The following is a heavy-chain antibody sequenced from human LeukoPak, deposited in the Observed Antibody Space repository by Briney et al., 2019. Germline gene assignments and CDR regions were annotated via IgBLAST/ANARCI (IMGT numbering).Heavy chain of an antibody. Sequence: PSETLSLTCAVYGGSFSGYYWSWIRQPPGKGLEWIGEINHSGSTNYNPSLKSRVTISVDTSKNQFSLKLSSVTAADTAVYYCARYCSSTSCRRGGFDPWGQGTLVTVSS. D-gene: IGHD2-2*01. J-gene: IGHJ5*02. CDR1: GGSFSGYY. CDR3: ARYCSSTSCRRGGFDP. V-gene: IGHV4-34*01. CDR2: INHSGST.